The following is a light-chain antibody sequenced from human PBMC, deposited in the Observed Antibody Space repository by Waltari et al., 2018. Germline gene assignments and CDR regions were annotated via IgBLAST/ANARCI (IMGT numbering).Light chain of an antibody. CDR2: WAS. V-gene: IGKV4-1*01. Sequence: DIVMTQSPDSLAVSLGERATIHVKSSQSVLFSSNNRNYLAWYQQKPGQSPKLVLYWASTRESGVPDRFSGSGSATDFTLTISSLQAEDVAVYYCQQYYSSPFTFGPGTKLEIK. J-gene: IGKJ3*01. CDR3: QQYYSSPFT. CDR1: QSVLFSSNNRNY.